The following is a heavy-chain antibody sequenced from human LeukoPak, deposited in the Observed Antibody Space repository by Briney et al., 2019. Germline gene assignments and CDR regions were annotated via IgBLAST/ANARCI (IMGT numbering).Heavy chain of an antibody. CDR2: ISGSDGST. Sequence: PGGSLRLSCAAPGFTLRTYAMSWVRQAPGKGLEWVSAISGSDGSTYYADSVKGRFTISRDNSKNTLYLQMNSLRAEDTAVYYCAKDRGLRFLEWFFDYWGQGTLVTVSS. J-gene: IGHJ4*02. CDR1: GFTLRTYA. V-gene: IGHV3-23*01. CDR3: AKDRGLRFLEWFFDY. D-gene: IGHD3-3*01.